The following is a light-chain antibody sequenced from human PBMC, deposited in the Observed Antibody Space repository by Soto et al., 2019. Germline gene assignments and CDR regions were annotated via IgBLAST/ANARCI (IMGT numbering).Light chain of an antibody. CDR1: QSLLHSNAFHF. Sequence: DIVMTQSPLSLAVTPGEPASISCRSSQSLLHSNAFHFLDWYLQKPGQSPQLLIFLGSNRASGVPDRFSGSGSGTDFTLQISRVEAEDVGLYYCMQALQTPLTSGQGTRLEMK. V-gene: IGKV2-28*01. CDR2: LGS. J-gene: IGKJ5*01. CDR3: MQALQTPLT.